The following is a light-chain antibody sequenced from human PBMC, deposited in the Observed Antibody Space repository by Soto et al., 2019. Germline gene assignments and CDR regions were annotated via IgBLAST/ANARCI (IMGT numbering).Light chain of an antibody. CDR3: QQSYSVPIT. J-gene: IGKJ5*01. V-gene: IGKV1-39*01. CDR2: AAS. CDR1: ESISTH. Sequence: DIQMTQSPSSLSASVGDRVTITCRASESISTHLNWYQQKSGGAPQLLIQAASTLQTGFPSRFSGSGSGTDFTLTVSSLQPEDFATYHCQQSYSVPITFGQGTRLEIK.